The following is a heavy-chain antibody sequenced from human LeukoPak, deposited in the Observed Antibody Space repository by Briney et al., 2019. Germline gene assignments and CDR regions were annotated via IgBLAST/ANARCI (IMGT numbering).Heavy chain of an antibody. CDR3: AGTLGYCTNGVCSSEDY. Sequence: SETLSLTCAVYGGSFSGYYWSWIRQPPGKGLEWIGEINHSGSTNYNPSLKSRVTISVDTSKNQFSLKLSSVTAADTAVYYCAGTLGYCTNGVCSSEDYWGQGTLVTVSS. CDR1: GGSFSGYY. J-gene: IGHJ4*02. D-gene: IGHD2-8*01. V-gene: IGHV4-34*01. CDR2: INHSGST.